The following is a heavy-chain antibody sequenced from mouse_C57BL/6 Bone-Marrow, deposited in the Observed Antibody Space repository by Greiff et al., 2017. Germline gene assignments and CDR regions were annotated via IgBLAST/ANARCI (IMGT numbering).Heavy chain of an antibody. CDR2: INYDGSST. V-gene: IGHV5-16*01. J-gene: IGHJ4*01. CDR1: GFTFRDYY. CDR3: AREGRITTVVAPYYYAMDY. D-gene: IGHD1-1*01. Sequence: EVMLVESEGGLVQPGSSMKLSCTASGFTFRDYYMAWVRQVPEKGLEWVANINYDGSSTYYLDSLKSRFIISRDNAKNILYLQMSSLKSEDTATYYCAREGRITTVVAPYYYAMDYWGQGTSVTVSS.